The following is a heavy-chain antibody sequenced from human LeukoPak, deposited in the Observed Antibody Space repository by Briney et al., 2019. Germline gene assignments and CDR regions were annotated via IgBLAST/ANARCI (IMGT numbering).Heavy chain of an antibody. CDR1: GFTFSSYA. CDR3: AKGLRGYYYGYGIDY. D-gene: IGHD3-10*01. J-gene: IGHJ4*02. V-gene: IGHV3-23*01. CDR2: ISGSGGST. Sequence: GGALRLSCAASGFTFSSYAVSWVRQAPGKGLEWVSVISGSGGSTYYADSVKGRFTISRDNSKNTLYLQMNSLRAEDTAVYYCAKGLRGYYYGYGIDYWGQGTLVTVSS.